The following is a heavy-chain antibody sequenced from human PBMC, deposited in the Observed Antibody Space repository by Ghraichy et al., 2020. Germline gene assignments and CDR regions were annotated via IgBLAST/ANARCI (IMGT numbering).Heavy chain of an antibody. CDR1: GFTFSGYS. Sequence: GGSLRLSCTASGFTFSGYSMDWVRQAPGKGLECVSYITSTSSTIYYADSVKGRFTISRDNAKNSVYLQMNNLRDEDTAVYYCARVANSGWYLGHWGQGTPVTVSS. V-gene: IGHV3-48*02. D-gene: IGHD6-19*01. J-gene: IGHJ4*02. CDR2: ITSTSSTI. CDR3: ARVANSGWYLGH.